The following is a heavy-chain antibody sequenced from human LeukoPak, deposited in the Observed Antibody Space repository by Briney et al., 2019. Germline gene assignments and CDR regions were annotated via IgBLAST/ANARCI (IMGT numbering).Heavy chain of an antibody. D-gene: IGHD5-24*01. J-gene: IGHJ3*02. CDR1: GGSISSGGYY. Sequence: PSQTLSLTCTVSGGSISSGGYYWSWIRQHPGKGLEWIGYIYYSGSTYYNPSLKSRVTISVDTSKNQFSLKLSSVTAADTAVYYCAREARGMATNAHDAFDIWGQGTMVTVSS. CDR3: AREARGMATNAHDAFDI. CDR2: IYYSGST. V-gene: IGHV4-31*03.